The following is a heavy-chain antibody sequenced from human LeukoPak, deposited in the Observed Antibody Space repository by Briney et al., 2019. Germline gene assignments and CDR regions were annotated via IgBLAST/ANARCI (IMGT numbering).Heavy chain of an antibody. V-gene: IGHV3-64*01. CDR2: ISSNGGST. CDR1: GFTFRSYA. Sequence: GGSLRLSCAASGFTFRSYAMHWVRQAPGKGLEYVSAISSNGGSTYYANSVKGRFTISRDNSKNTLYLQIGSLRAEDMAVYYCARAYCGGDCHLTLWGQGTLVTVSS. J-gene: IGHJ4*02. D-gene: IGHD2-21*02. CDR3: ARAYCGGDCHLTL.